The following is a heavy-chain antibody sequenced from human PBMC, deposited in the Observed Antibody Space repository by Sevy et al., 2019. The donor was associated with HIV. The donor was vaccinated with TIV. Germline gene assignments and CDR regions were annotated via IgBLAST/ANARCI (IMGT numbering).Heavy chain of an antibody. V-gene: IGHV3-23*01. D-gene: IGHD3-9*01. CDR2: IRGAGSIT. CDR1: GFTFNSYA. J-gene: IGHJ4*02. CDR3: ARNFVPDTTSYFGPLDY. Sequence: GGSLRLSCAASGFTFNSYAMNWVRQAPGKGLEWLSAIRGAGSITFYADSVKGRFTISRDNSRNTLYLQMNSLRAEDTAIYYCARNFVPDTTSYFGPLDYWGRRTLVTVSS.